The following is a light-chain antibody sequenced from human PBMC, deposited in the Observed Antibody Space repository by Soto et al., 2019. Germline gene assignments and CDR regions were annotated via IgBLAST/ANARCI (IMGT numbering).Light chain of an antibody. J-gene: IGKJ1*01. V-gene: IGKV1-39*01. CDR2: AAS. CDR3: QHSYSTLWT. Sequence: DIQMTQSPSSLSASVGDRVSITCRASQSISNYLNWYQQKPGKAPKLLIYAASSLQGGVPSRFSGSGSGTDFTLTISSLQPEDFATYYCQHSYSTLWTFGQGTKVEIK. CDR1: QSISNY.